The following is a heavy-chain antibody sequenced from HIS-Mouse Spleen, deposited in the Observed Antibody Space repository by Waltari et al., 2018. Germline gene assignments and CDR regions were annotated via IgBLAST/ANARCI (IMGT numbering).Heavy chain of an antibody. CDR1: GFTFSSYA. V-gene: IGHV3-30*01. Sequence: QVQLVESGGGVVQPGRSLRLSCAASGFTFSSYAMHWVRKAPGKGCEWVAVISDDGRNNYYADSVKGRFTISSDNSKNTLYLQMNSLRAEDTAVYYCARGFRWHDAFDIWGQGTMVTVSS. CDR2: ISDDGRNN. CDR3: ARGFRWHDAFDI. D-gene: IGHD2-15*01. J-gene: IGHJ3*02.